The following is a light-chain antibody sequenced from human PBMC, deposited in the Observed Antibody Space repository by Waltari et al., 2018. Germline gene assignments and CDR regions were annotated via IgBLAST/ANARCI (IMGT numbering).Light chain of an antibody. CDR2: DTS. J-gene: IGKJ1*01. CDR3: QHNVRLPVT. Sequence: IVLTQSPGTLSLSPGESATLSCRASQKVGRSLVWYQQKPGQAHRLLIYDTSTRATGIPDGFSGSGSGTDFSLSITRLEPEDFAVYYCQHNVRLPVTFGQGTKVEI. CDR1: QKVGRS. V-gene: IGKV3-20*01.